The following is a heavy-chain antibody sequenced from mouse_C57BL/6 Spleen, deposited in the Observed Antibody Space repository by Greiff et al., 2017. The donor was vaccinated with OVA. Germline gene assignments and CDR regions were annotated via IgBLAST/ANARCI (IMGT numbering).Heavy chain of an antibody. Sequence: EVQLQQSGGGLVQPGGSMKLSCAASGFTFSDAWMDWVRQSPEKGLEWVAEIRNKANNHATYYAESVKGRFTISRDDSKSSVYLQMNSLRAEDTGIYYCTRPPSDYGSSPYWYFDVWGTGTTVTVSS. J-gene: IGHJ1*03. D-gene: IGHD1-1*01. CDR3: TRPPSDYGSSPYWYFDV. CDR2: IRNKANNHAT. CDR1: GFTFSDAW. V-gene: IGHV6-6*01.